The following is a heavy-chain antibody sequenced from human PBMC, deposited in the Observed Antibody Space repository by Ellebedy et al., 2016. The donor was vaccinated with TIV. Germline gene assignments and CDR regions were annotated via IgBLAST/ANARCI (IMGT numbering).Heavy chain of an antibody. J-gene: IGHJ4*02. Sequence: PGGSLRLSCAASGSTFNTYDMTWVPPAPGKALVWVSGINGDGTTTTYADAVKGGFTISRDNSKKSLYLQMNSLRAEETAVYYCARDQVGYSGKVFDFWGQGTLVTVSS. CDR1: GSTFNTYD. V-gene: IGHV3-74*03. CDR2: INGDGTTT. CDR3: ARDQVGYSGKVFDF. D-gene: IGHD2-21*01.